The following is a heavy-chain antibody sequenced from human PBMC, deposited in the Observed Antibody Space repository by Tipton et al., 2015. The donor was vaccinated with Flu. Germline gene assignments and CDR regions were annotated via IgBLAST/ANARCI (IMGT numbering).Heavy chain of an antibody. CDR3: ARDQGFGGGPAYDYYLLDV. Sequence: TLSLTCSVSGGSISSGGAYWSWIRHLPGKGLEWIGCIFYSGSTYYNPSLNSRVTISVDASRNQFSLNLISVTPADTAVYYCARDQGFGGGPAYDYYLLDVWGQGTSVTVFS. J-gene: IGHJ6*02. CDR2: IFYSGST. D-gene: IGHD3-10*01. CDR1: GGSISSGGAY. V-gene: IGHV4-31*03.